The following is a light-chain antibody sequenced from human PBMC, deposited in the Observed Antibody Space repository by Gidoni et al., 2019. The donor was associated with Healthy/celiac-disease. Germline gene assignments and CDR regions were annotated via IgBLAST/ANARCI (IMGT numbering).Light chain of an antibody. CDR2: GNS. CDR1: SSNIGAGYD. CDR3: QSYDSSLSGPVV. J-gene: IGLJ2*01. V-gene: IGLV1-40*01. Sequence: QSVLTQQPSVSEAPGQRVTISCTGSSSNIGAGYDVHWYQQLPGTAPKLLIYGNSNRPSGVPDRFSGSKSGTSASLAITGLQAEDEADYYCQSYDSSLSGPVVFGGGTKLTVL.